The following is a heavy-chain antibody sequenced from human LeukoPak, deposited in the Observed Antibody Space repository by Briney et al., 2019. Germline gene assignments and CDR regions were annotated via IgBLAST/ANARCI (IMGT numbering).Heavy chain of an antibody. D-gene: IGHD3-9*01. CDR3: ARANGYYDILTGYYSGYFDY. CDR1: GGSISSGGYS. V-gene: IGHV4-30-2*01. Sequence: SQTLSLTCAVSGGSISSGGYSWSWIRQPPGKGLEWIGYIYHSGSTYYNPSLKSRVTISVDRSKNQFSLKLSSVTAADTAVYYCARANGYYDILTGYYSGYFDYWGQGTLVTVSS. J-gene: IGHJ4*02. CDR2: IYHSGST.